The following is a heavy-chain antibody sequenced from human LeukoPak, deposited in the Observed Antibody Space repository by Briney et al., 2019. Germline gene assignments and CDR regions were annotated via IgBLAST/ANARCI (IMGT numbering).Heavy chain of an antibody. Sequence: ASVKVSCKVFGYTLSKVSMHWVRQTPGKGLEWMGGFDPEDDETIYAENFQGRVTMTEDTSTDTAYMELSSLTFEDTAVYYCSTGKISSRVWNSSYDWEGYYFDYWGQGTLITVSS. CDR2: FDPEDDET. V-gene: IGHV1-24*01. J-gene: IGHJ4*02. D-gene: IGHD5-12*01. CDR3: STGKISSRVWNSSYDWEGYYFDY. CDR1: GYTLSKVS.